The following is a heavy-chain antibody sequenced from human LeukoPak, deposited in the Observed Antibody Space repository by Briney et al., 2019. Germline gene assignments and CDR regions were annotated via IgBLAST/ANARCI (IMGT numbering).Heavy chain of an antibody. V-gene: IGHV1-8*03. D-gene: IGHD2-21*01. CDR1: GYSFTSYG. Sequence: GASVKVSCKASGYSFTSYGINWVRQATGQGLEWMGWMNPNSGNTGYAQKFQGRVTITRNTSISTAYMELSSLRSEDTAVYYCAVDGGVIAPADDAFDIWGQGTMVTVSS. J-gene: IGHJ3*02. CDR2: MNPNSGNT. CDR3: AVDGGVIAPADDAFDI.